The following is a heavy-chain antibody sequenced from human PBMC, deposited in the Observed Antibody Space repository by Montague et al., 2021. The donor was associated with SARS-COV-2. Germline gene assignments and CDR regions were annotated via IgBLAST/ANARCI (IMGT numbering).Heavy chain of an antibody. CDR3: ARLCIQKTVVGAARRRWFDP. CDR2: ISYTGST. V-gene: IGHV4-39*01. J-gene: IGHJ5*02. CDR1: GDSMSGSNSY. Sequence: SETLSLTCSVSGDSMSGSNSYWGWIRQPPGKGLECIGSISYTGSTSYNASLKSRVTMSVDTSKNEFSLRLSSVTASDTAVYYCARLCIQKTVVGAARRRWFDPWGQGTLVTVSS. D-gene: IGHD1-26*01.